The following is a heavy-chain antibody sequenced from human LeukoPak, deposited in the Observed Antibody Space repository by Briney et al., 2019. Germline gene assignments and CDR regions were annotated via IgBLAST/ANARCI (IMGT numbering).Heavy chain of an antibody. V-gene: IGHV3-30*02. CDR3: AREDNYYDSSGYYYY. D-gene: IGHD3-22*01. CDR1: GFTFSRFG. CDR2: IRYDGTNK. J-gene: IGHJ4*02. Sequence: GSLRLSCAASGFTFSRFGMHWVRQAPGKGLEWVAFIRYDGTNKYYADSVKGRFTISRDNSKNTLYLQMNSLRAEDTAVYYCAREDNYYDSSGYYYYWGQGTLVTVSS.